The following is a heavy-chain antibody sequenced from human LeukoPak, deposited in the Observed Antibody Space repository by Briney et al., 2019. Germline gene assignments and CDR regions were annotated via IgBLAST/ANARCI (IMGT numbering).Heavy chain of an antibody. J-gene: IGHJ4*02. CDR2: ISYDGSNK. V-gene: IGHV3-30-3*01. CDR1: EFTFSSYA. Sequence: GGSLRLSCAASEFTFSSYAMHWVRQAPGKGLEWVAVISYDGSNKYYADSVKGRFTISRDNSKNTLYLQMNSLRAEDTAVYYCAREDTAMVLIDYWGQGTLVTVSS. CDR3: AREDTAMVLIDY. D-gene: IGHD5-18*01.